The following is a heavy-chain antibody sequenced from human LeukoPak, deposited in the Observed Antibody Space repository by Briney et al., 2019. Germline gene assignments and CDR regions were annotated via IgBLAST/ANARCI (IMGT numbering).Heavy chain of an antibody. CDR3: AIAAGIVVVTEGFAFDI. CDR2: MNPNSGGT. CDR1: GYTFSSYD. Sequence: GASVKVSCKASGYTFSSYDINWVRQATGQGLEWMGWMNPNSGGTNYAQKFQGRVTITADKSTSTAYMELSSLRSEDTAVYYCAIAAGIVVVTEGFAFDIWGQGTMVTVSS. V-gene: IGHV1-8*01. J-gene: IGHJ3*02. D-gene: IGHD2-21*02.